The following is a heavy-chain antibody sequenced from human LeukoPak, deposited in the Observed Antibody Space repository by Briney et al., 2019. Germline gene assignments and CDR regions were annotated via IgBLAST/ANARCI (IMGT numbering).Heavy chain of an antibody. Sequence: SGGSLRLSCAASGFTFSSYWMSWVRQAPGKGLEWVANIKQDGSEKYYVDSVKGRFTISRDNAKNSLYLQMNNLRAEDTAVYYCARDKMGHSGYLDYWGQGTLVTVSS. D-gene: IGHD1-26*01. CDR2: IKQDGSEK. J-gene: IGHJ4*02. V-gene: IGHV3-7*03. CDR1: GFTFSSYW. CDR3: ARDKMGHSGYLDY.